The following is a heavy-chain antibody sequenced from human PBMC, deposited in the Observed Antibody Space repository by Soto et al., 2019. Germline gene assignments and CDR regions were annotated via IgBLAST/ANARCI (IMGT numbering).Heavy chain of an antibody. Sequence: GGSLRLSCAASGFTFSSYSMSWVRQAPGKGLEWVSAISGSGGSTYYADSVKGRFTISRDNAKNSLYLQMNSLRAEDTAVYYCARHPERIAQIGWFDPWGQGTLVTVSS. CDR1: GFTFSSYS. V-gene: IGHV3-23*01. CDR2: ISGSGGST. J-gene: IGHJ5*02. D-gene: IGHD6-13*01. CDR3: ARHPERIAQIGWFDP.